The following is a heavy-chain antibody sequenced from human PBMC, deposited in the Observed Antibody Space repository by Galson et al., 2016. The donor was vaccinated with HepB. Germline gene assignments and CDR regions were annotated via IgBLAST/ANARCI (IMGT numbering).Heavy chain of an antibody. J-gene: IGHJ4*02. CDR2: VYRGKT. V-gene: IGHV4-39*01. CDR1: GGSINNNAYY. D-gene: IGHD1-26*01. Sequence: ETLSLTCTVSGGSINNNAYYWGWIRQPPGKGLEWIGTVYRGKTYYNPSLAGRVTISVGMSTDLFSLRLTSLTAADTAVYYCARAGLGSKASFDSWGQGTLVAVSS. CDR3: ARAGLGSKASFDS.